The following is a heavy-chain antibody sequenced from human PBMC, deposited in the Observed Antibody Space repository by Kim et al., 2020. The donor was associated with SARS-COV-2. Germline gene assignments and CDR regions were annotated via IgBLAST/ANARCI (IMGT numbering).Heavy chain of an antibody. CDR1: GGSFSGYY. Sequence: SETLSLTCAVYGGSFSGYYWSWIRQPPGKGLEWIGEINHSGSTNYNPSLKSRVTIPVDTTKNQFSLKLSSVTAADTAVYYCSRGTRQWLVRGPYYYYMD. CDR2: INHSGST. D-gene: IGHD6-19*01. V-gene: IGHV4-34*01. CDR3: SRGTRQWLVRGPYYYYMD. J-gene: IGHJ6*03.